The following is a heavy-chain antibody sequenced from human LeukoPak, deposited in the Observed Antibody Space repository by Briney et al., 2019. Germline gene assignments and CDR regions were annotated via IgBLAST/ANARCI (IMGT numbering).Heavy chain of an antibody. J-gene: IGHJ4*02. CDR1: GGSFSGYY. CDR3: ARQPLYDTSGYGQFDY. Sequence: SETLSLTCAVYGGSFSGYYWSWIRQPPGKGLEWIGEIYHNGNTNYNPSLKSRVTISVDTSKNQFSLRLSSVTAADTALYYRARQPLYDTSGYGQFDYWGQGTLVTVSS. D-gene: IGHD3-22*01. V-gene: IGHV4-34*01. CDR2: IYHNGNT.